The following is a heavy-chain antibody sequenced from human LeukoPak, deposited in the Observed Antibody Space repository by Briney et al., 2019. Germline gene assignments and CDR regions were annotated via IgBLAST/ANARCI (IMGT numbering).Heavy chain of an antibody. V-gene: IGHV3-23*01. CDR3: AKRSGSGSRFADPYYYYYMDV. CDR1: GFTFSSYG. Sequence: GGSLRFSCAASGFTFSSYGMSWVRQAPGKGLEWVSAISDSGGSTYYADSVKGRFTISRDNSKNTLFLQMNSLRAEDTAVYYCAKRSGSGSRFADPYYYYYMDVWGKGTTVTISS. J-gene: IGHJ6*03. CDR2: ISDSGGST. D-gene: IGHD3-10*01.